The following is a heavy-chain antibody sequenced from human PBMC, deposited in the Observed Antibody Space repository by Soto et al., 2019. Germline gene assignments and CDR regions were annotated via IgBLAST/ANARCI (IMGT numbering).Heavy chain of an antibody. Sequence: PSQTLSLTCAISGDSFSSNSAAWNWIRQSPSRGPEWLGRTYYRSKWYNDYAVSVKSRITINPDTSRNQFSLQLNSVTPEDTAVYYCAREYYGSGSYYNVWPRYYYGMDVWGQGTTVTVSS. CDR1: GDSFSSNSAA. J-gene: IGHJ6*02. D-gene: IGHD3-10*01. CDR3: AREYYGSGSYYNVWPRYYYGMDV. V-gene: IGHV6-1*01. CDR2: TYYRSKWYN.